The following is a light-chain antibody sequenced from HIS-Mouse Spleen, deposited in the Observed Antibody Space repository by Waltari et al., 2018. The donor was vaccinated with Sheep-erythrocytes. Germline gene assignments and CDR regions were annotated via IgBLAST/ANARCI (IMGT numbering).Light chain of an antibody. CDR2: QDS. J-gene: IGLJ2*01. CDR3: QAWDSSTHVV. Sequence: SYELTQPPSVSVSPGQTASLTCSGDNLGDKYACWYQQKPGQSPVLLIYQDSTRPSGIPRRFSGSNSGNTATLTISATQAMDEADYYCQAWDSSTHVVFGGGTKLTVL. CDR1: NLGDKY. V-gene: IGLV3-1*01.